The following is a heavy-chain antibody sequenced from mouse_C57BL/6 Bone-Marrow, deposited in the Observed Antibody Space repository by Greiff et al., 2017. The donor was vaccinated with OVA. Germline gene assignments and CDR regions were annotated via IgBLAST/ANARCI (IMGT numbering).Heavy chain of an antibody. Sequence: EVQLQQSVAELVRPGASVKLSCTASGFNIKNTYMHWVKQRPEQGLEWIGRIDPANGNTKYAPKFQGKATITADTSSNTAYLQLSSLTSEDTAIYYCAPYYYGSSYYGYFDVWGTGTTVTVSS. V-gene: IGHV14-3*01. CDR2: IDPANGNT. CDR1: GFNIKNTY. D-gene: IGHD1-1*01. CDR3: APYYYGSSYYGYFDV. J-gene: IGHJ1*03.